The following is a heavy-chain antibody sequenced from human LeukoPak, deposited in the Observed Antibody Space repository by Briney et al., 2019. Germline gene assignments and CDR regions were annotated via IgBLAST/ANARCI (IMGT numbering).Heavy chain of an antibody. V-gene: IGHV4-34*01. CDR2: INHSGST. CDR1: GGSFSGYY. Sequence: SETLSLTCAVYGGSFSGYYWSWIRQPPGKGLEWIGEINHSGSTNYDPSLKSRVTISVDTSKNQFSLKLSSVTAADTAVYYCAARNDLFDYWGQGTLVTVSS. D-gene: IGHD1-1*01. J-gene: IGHJ4*02. CDR3: AARNDLFDY.